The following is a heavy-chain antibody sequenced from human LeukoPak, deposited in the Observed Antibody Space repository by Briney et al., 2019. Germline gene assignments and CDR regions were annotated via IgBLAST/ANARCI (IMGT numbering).Heavy chain of an antibody. CDR3: ARGTNWSPLDFDF. V-gene: IGHV3-7*01. D-gene: IGHD1-20*01. Sequence: GSLRLSCEASAFIFSGHWLNWVRQTPGKGLEWVASIKEDGSERQYVDSVKGRFTISRDNAKNSLYLQMNSLRAEDTAVYFCARGTNWSPLDFDFWGQGTQVTVSS. CDR1: AFIFSGHW. J-gene: IGHJ4*02. CDR2: IKEDGSER.